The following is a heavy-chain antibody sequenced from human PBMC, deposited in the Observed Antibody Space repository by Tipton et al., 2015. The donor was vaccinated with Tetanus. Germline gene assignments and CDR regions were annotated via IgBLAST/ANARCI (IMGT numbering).Heavy chain of an antibody. D-gene: IGHD5-12*01. CDR3: ARPGVGGYTGYYFDF. CDR1: GGSISGSSYY. Sequence: TLSLTCTVSGGSISGSSYYWGWIRQPPGKGLEWIGSIYYSGSSYYNPTLKSRVTMSVDTSKNQFSLKLDSVTAADAAVYYCARPGVGGYTGYYFDFWGQGTVVTVSS. CDR2: IYYSGSS. V-gene: IGHV4-39*01. J-gene: IGHJ4*02.